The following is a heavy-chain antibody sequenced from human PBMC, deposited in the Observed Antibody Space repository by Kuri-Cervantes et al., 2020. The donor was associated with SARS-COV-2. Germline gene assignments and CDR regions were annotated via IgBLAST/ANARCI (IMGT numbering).Heavy chain of an antibody. CDR1: GDSVSSNSAA. D-gene: IGHD1-1*01. CDR3: AREDMWKRERAFDI. J-gene: IGHJ3*02. Sequence: SETLSLTCAISGDSVSSNSAAWNWIRQSPSRGLEWLGRTYYRSKWYNDYAVSVKSRITINPDTSKNQFSLKLSSVTAADTAVYYCAREDMWKRERAFDIWGQGTMVTVSS. V-gene: IGHV6-1*01. CDR2: TYYRSKWYN.